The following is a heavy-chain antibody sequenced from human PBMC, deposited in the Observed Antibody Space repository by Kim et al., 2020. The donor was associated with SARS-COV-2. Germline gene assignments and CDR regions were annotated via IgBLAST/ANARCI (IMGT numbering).Heavy chain of an antibody. V-gene: IGHV3-30-3*01. D-gene: IGHD3-10*01. J-gene: IGHJ4*02. CDR1: GFTFSSYA. Sequence: GGSLRLSCAASGFTFSSYAMHWVRQAPGKGLEWVAVISYDGSNKYYADSVKGRFTISRDNSKNTLYLQMNSLRAEDTAVYYCARDGSGSYSYFDYCGQGTLVTVSS. CDR3: ARDGSGSYSYFDY. CDR2: ISYDGSNK.